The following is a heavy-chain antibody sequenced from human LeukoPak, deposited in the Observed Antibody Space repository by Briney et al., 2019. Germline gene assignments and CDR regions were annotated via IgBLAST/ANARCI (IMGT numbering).Heavy chain of an antibody. CDR3: ATASARLTMGRGVHLDY. V-gene: IGHV4-4*02. J-gene: IGHJ4*02. CDR2: IYHSGST. CDR1: GGFISSSNW. D-gene: IGHD3-10*01. Sequence: KPSGPLSLTCAVSGGFISSSNWWSWVRQPPGKGLEWIGEIYHSGSTNYNPSLKSRVTISVDKSKNQFSLKLTSVTAADTAVYYCATASARLTMGRGVHLDYWGQGTLVTVSS.